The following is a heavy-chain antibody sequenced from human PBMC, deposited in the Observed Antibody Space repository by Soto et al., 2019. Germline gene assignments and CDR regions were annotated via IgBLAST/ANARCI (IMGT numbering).Heavy chain of an antibody. CDR3: ARAAAGAAVRYYFDH. V-gene: IGHV1-46*02. D-gene: IGHD6-13*01. Sequence: QVQLMQSGAXVXKPGASVKVSCKASGYTFNTYYIHWVRQAPGQGLDWVGIINPYDGTRTYAPNFQGRVTLTRDTSTTTVYMELGSLRSEDTAVYYCARAAAGAAVRYYFDHWGQGTLVTVSS. CDR2: INPYDGTR. J-gene: IGHJ4*02. CDR1: GYTFNTYY.